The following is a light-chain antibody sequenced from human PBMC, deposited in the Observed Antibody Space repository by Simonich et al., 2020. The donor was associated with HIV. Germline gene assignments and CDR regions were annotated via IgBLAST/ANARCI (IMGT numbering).Light chain of an antibody. J-gene: IGLJ3*02. Sequence: QSALTQPRSVSGSPGQSVTISFTGTSSDVGDYNYVTWYQQHPGKAPKLMIYEVTKRPSGVPDRFSGSKSGNTASLTISGLQAEDEADYYCCSYAGSYTWVFGGGTHLTVL. V-gene: IGLV2-11*01. CDR1: SSDVGDYNY. CDR3: CSYAGSYTWV. CDR2: EVT.